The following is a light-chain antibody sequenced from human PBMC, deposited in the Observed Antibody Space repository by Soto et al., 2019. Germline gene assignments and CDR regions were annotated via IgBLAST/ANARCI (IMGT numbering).Light chain of an antibody. V-gene: IGKV4-1*01. CDR2: WAS. CDR1: QSVLYSSNNKNY. Sequence: DIVMTQSPDSLAVSLGERATINCKSSQSVLYSSNNKNYLAWFQQKAGQPPKVLIYWASTRESGVPDRFSGSGSETDFTLTISSLQAEDVAVYYCQQYYSNPTFGQGTKVEIK. CDR3: QQYYSNPT. J-gene: IGKJ1*01.